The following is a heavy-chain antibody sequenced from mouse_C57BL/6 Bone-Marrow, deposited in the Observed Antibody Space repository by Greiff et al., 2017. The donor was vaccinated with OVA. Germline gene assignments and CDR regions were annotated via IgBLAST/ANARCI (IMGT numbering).Heavy chain of an antibody. Sequence: DVKLVESGGGLVQPGGSMKLSCAASGFTFSDAWMDWVRQSPEKGLEWVAEIRNKANNHATYYAESVKGRFTISRDDSKSSVYLQMNSLRAEDTGIYYCTGFITTVVATRYFDVWGTGTTVTVSS. CDR3: TGFITTVVATRYFDV. V-gene: IGHV6-6*01. D-gene: IGHD1-1*01. CDR2: IRNKANNHAT. J-gene: IGHJ1*03. CDR1: GFTFSDAW.